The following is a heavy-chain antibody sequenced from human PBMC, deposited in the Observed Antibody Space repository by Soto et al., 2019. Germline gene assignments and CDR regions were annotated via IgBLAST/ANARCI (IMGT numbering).Heavy chain of an antibody. Sequence: TSETLSLTCTVSGGSISSSSYYWGWIRQPPGKGLEWIGSIYYSGSTYYNPSLKSRVTISVDTSKNQFSLKLSSVTAADTAVYYCARHIPFDYDILTGYYTAGSDYWGQGTLVTVSS. CDR3: ARHIPFDYDILTGYYTAGSDY. D-gene: IGHD3-9*01. CDR2: IYYSGST. J-gene: IGHJ4*02. V-gene: IGHV4-39*01. CDR1: GGSISSSSYY.